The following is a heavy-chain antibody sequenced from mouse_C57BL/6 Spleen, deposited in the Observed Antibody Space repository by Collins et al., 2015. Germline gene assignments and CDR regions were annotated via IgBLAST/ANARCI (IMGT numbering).Heavy chain of an antibody. Sequence: EYPMHWVKQAPGKGFKWMGWINTYSGVPTYADDFKGRFAFSLETSASTAFLQINNLKNEDTATYFCATWDYDGYAMDYWGQGTSVTVSS. CDR2: INTYSGVP. CDR3: ATWDYDGYAMDY. V-gene: IGHV9-2*01. CDR1: EYP. D-gene: IGHD2-4*01. J-gene: IGHJ4*01.